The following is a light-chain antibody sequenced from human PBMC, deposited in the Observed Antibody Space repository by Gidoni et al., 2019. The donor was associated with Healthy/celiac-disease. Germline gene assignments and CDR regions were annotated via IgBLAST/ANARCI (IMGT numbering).Light chain of an antibody. V-gene: IGKV1-39*01. CDR3: QQSYSTPGT. CDR2: AAS. CDR1: QSISSY. Sequence: DIQMIPSPSSLSASVGDRVTITCRASQSISSYLNWYQQKPGKAPTLLIYAASSLQSGVPARFSGSGSGTDFTLTISSLQPEDFATYYCQQSYSTPGTFGGXTKVEIK. J-gene: IGKJ4*01.